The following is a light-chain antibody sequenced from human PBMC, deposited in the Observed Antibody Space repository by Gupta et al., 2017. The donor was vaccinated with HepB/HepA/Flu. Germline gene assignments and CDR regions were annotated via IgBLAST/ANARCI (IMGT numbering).Light chain of an antibody. V-gene: IGKV3-11*01. J-gene: IGKJ2*01. Sequence: EIVLTQSPATLSLSPGERATLSCRASQSVDSYLAWYQQKPGQAPRLLIYDASNRATGIPARFSGSGYRTDFTLTISSREPEDFAVYYCQQHTNWPPYTFGQGTKLEIK. CDR1: QSVDSY. CDR3: QQHTNWPPYT. CDR2: DAS.